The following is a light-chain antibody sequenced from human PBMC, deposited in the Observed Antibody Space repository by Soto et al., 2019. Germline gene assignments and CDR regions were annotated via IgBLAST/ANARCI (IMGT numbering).Light chain of an antibody. J-gene: IGLJ3*02. Sequence: SVLTQPPSAAATPGPRVIISCSGSSSNIGKNAVKWYQQFPGTAPKLLIHSDDQRPSGVPDRFSGSKSGTSASLTISGLQSEDEAHYYCGAWDDSLSGLVFGGGTKVTVL. CDR1: SSNIGKNA. CDR2: SDD. V-gene: IGLV1-44*01. CDR3: GAWDDSLSGLV.